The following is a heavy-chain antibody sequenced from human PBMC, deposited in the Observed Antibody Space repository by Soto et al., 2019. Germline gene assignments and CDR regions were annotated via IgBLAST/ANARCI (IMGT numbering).Heavy chain of an antibody. Sequence: PGGSLRLSCAASGFTFSSYWMQWVRQGPGKGLLWVPRINTDGSSTSYADSVKGRFTISRDNAKNTLYLQMNSLRAEDTAVYYCARGLYSSIYWGQGTLVTVYS. D-gene: IGHD6-13*01. J-gene: IGHJ4*02. V-gene: IGHV3-74*01. CDR1: GFTFSSYW. CDR3: ARGLYSSIY. CDR2: INTDGSST.